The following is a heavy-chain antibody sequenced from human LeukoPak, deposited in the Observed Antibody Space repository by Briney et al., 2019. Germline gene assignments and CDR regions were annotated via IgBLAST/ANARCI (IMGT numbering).Heavy chain of an antibody. V-gene: IGHV4-39*01. CDR1: GGSISSSSYY. Sequence: PSETLSLTCTVSGGSISSSSYYWGWIRQPPGKGLEWIGIIYYSGSTYYTPSLKIRVTISVYTSHNQFSLKLSYVTAPDRAVYYCARHSRSGYSGYENAFDIWGQGTMVTVSS. J-gene: IGHJ3*02. CDR2: IYYSGST. D-gene: IGHD5-12*01. CDR3: ARHSRSGYSGYENAFDI.